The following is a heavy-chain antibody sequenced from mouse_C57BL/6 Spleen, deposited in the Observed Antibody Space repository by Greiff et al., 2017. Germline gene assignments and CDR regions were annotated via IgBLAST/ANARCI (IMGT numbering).Heavy chain of an antibody. CDR2: IDPANGNT. V-gene: IGHV14-3*01. Sequence: EVKLMESVAELVRPGASVKLSCTASGFNIKNTYMHWVKQRPEQGLEWIGRIDPANGNTKYAPKFQGKATITADTSSNTAYLQLSSLTSEDTAIYYCAREVITTVVATRYWYFDVWGTGTTVTVSS. CDR3: AREVITTVVATRYWYFDV. CDR1: GFNIKNTY. J-gene: IGHJ1*03. D-gene: IGHD1-1*01.